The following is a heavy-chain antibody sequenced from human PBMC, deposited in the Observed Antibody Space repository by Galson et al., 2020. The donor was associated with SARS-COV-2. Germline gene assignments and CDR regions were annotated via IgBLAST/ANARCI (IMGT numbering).Heavy chain of an antibody. CDR2: ISYAGSNK. Sequence: SLRLSCAASGFTFSTYAMHWVRHAPGTGLQWVAVISYAGSNKYYADSVKGRFTISRDKSKNTLYLQMNSLRAEDTAVYYCARALGGAYYYGMDVWGQGTTVTVSS. D-gene: IGHD1-26*01. J-gene: IGHJ6*02. V-gene: IGHV3-30-3*01. CDR3: ARALGGAYYYGMDV. CDR1: GFTFSTYA.